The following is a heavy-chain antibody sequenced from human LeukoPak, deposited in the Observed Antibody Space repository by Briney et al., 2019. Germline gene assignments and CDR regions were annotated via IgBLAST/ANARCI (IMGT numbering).Heavy chain of an antibody. D-gene: IGHD3-22*01. CDR1: GYTFTSHG. CDR2: ISAYNGNT. V-gene: IGHV1-18*01. J-gene: IGHJ4*02. CDR3: ARSPIRITMIVVANFDY. Sequence: ASVKVSCKASGYTFTSHGISWVRQAPGQGLEWVGWISAYNGNTNYAQKLQGRVTMTTDTSTSTAYMELRSLRSDDTAVYYCARSPIRITMIVVANFDYWGQGTLVTVSS.